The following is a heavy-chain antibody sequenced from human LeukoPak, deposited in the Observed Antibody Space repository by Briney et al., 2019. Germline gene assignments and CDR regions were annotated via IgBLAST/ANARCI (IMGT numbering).Heavy chain of an antibody. CDR2: ISSSGSTI. D-gene: IGHD6-13*01. V-gene: IGHV3-48*03. CDR1: GFTFSSYE. J-gene: IGHJ6*03. CDR3: ARVRQQLVPTDLDYYYYMDV. Sequence: PGGSLRLSCAASGFTFSSYEMNWVRQAPGKGLEWVSYISSSGSTIYYADSVKGRFTISRDNAKNSLYLQMNSLRAEDTAVYYCARVRQQLVPTDLDYYYYMDVWGKGTTVTISS.